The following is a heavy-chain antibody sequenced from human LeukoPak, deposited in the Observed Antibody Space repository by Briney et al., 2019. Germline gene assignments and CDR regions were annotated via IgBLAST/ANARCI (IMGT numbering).Heavy chain of an antibody. J-gene: IGHJ6*03. CDR1: GGTFSSYA. V-gene: IGHV1-69*13. D-gene: IGHD3-3*01. Sequence: SVKVSCKASGGTFSSYAISWVRQAPGQGLEWMGGIIPIFGTANYAQKFQGRVTVTADESTSTAYMELSSLRSEDTAVYYCAGSPYYDFWSGYLYYYMDVWGKGTTVTVSS. CDR2: IIPIFGTA. CDR3: AGSPYYDFWSGYLYYYMDV.